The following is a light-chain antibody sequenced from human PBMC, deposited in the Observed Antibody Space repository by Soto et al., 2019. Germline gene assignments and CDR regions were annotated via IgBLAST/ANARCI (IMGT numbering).Light chain of an antibody. CDR3: SSYAGSNNFVV. V-gene: IGLV2-8*01. CDR2: DVS. CDR1: SSNVGDYNY. J-gene: IGLJ2*01. Sequence: QSVLTQPPSASGAPGQSVTISCTGTSSNVGDYNYVSWYQHHPGKAPKLMIYDVSKRPSGVPDRFSGSKSGNTASLTVSGLHADDEADYYWSSYAGSNNFVVFGGGTKLTVL.